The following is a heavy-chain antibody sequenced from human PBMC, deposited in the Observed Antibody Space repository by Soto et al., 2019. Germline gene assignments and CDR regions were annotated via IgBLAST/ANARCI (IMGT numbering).Heavy chain of an antibody. CDR2: IYHSGST. CDR3: ARAVYXTTANCWDDFHYYNIDV. Sequence: SETLSLTCAVSGGSISSGGYSWSWIRQPPGKGLEWIGYIYHSGSTYYNPSLKSRATISVDRTNNQLFLRLTSVTAADTAVYYCARAVYXTTANCWDDFHYYNIDVWGQGTAVTVSS. CDR1: GGSISSGGYS. D-gene: IGHD2-2*01. J-gene: IGHJ6*01. V-gene: IGHV4-30-2*01.